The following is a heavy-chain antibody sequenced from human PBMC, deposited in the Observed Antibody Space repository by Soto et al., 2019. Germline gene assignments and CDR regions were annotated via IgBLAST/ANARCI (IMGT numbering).Heavy chain of an antibody. CDR3: ARDLGYYYVSSGPDAFDI. D-gene: IGHD3-22*01. CDR2: IYHSGST. J-gene: IGHJ3*02. Sequence: SETLSLTCAVSGGSISSSNWWSWVRQPPGKGLEWIGEIYHSGSTNYNPSLKSRVTISVDKSKNQFSLKLSSVTAADTAVYYCARDLGYYYVSSGPDAFDIWGQGTMGSVSS. V-gene: IGHV4-4*02. CDR1: GGSISSSNW.